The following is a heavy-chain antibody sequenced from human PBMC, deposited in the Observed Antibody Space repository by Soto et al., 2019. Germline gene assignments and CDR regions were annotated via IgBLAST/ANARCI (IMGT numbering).Heavy chain of an antibody. CDR2: IYWDDDK. D-gene: IGHD4-17*01. CDR3: AHAGDYDLMTFDH. CDR1: GFSLSSYGMG. J-gene: IGHJ4*02. Sequence: QITLKESGPTLVRPAQPLTLTCGFSGFSLSSYGMGVAWIRQPPGKALEWLALIYWDDDKRYSPSLKDRLAISKDTSSKQVGLTITNMDPGDTATYFCAHAGDYDLMTFDHWGPGTLVTVSS. V-gene: IGHV2-5*02.